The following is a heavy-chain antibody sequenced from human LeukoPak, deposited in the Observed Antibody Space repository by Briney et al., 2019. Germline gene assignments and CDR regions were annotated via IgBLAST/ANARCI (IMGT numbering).Heavy chain of an antibody. CDR3: AKSYSYGYTGSFDY. Sequence: GGSLRLSCAASGFTFSSHWMHWVRQAPGKGLVWVSLINSDGRTTTYADSVKSRLTISRDNAKNTLYLQMNSLRAEDTALYYCAKSYSYGYTGSFDYWGQGTLVTVSS. CDR2: INSDGRTT. J-gene: IGHJ4*02. D-gene: IGHD5-18*01. CDR1: GFTFSSHW. V-gene: IGHV3-74*01.